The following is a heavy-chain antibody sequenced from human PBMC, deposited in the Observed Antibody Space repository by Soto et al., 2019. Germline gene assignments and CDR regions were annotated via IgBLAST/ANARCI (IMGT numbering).Heavy chain of an antibody. J-gene: IGHJ4*02. D-gene: IGHD3-10*01. V-gene: IGHV3-30-3*01. CDR3: ARAGLLWFGELLYYFDY. CDR1: GFTFSSYA. Sequence: QVQLVESGGGVVQPGRSLRLSCAASGFTFSSYAMHWVRQAPGKGLEWVAVISYDGSNKYYADSVKGRFTISRDNSKNTLYLQMNSRRAEDTAVYYCARAGLLWFGELLYYFDYWGQGTLVTVSS. CDR2: ISYDGSNK.